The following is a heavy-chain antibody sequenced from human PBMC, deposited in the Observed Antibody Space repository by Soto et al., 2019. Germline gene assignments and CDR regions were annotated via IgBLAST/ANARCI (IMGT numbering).Heavy chain of an antibody. V-gene: IGHV3-73*01. D-gene: IGHD3-3*01. Sequence: GGSLRLSCAASGFTFSGSAMHWVRQASGKGLEWVGRIRSKANSYATAYAASVKGRFTISRDDSKNTAYLQMNSLKTEDTAVYYCTQITIFRPYYYVMDVWGQGTTVTVSS. CDR1: GFTFSGSA. J-gene: IGHJ6*02. CDR3: TQITIFRPYYYVMDV. CDR2: IRSKANSYAT.